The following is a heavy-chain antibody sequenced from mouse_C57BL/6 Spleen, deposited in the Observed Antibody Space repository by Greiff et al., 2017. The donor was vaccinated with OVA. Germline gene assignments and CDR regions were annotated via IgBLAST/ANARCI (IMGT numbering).Heavy chain of an antibody. CDR2: ISSGGDYI. D-gene: IGHD1-1*01. J-gene: IGHJ3*01. CDR3: TRGGSSYDGFAY. CDR1: GFTFSSYA. Sequence: EVKLVESGEGLVKPGGSLKLSCAASGFTFSSYAMSWVRQTPEKRLEWVAYISSGGDYIYYADTVKGRFTISRDNARNTLYLQMSSLKSEDTAMYYCTRGGSSYDGFAYWGQGTLVTVSA. V-gene: IGHV5-9-1*02.